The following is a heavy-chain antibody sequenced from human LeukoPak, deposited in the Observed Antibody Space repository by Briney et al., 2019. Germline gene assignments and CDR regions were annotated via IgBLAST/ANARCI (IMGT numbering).Heavy chain of an antibody. CDR3: ATDLGEGGN. D-gene: IGHD3-10*01. J-gene: IGHJ4*02. CDR2: INHAGTT. Sequence: PSETLSLTCTVSGGSVNSKNWWNWVRLPPEKGLEWIGDINHAGTTNYNPSLESRVTISIDKSKNRFSLRLTSVAAADTAVYYCATDLGEGGNWGQGTLVTVSS. V-gene: IGHV4-4*02. CDR1: GGSVNSKNW.